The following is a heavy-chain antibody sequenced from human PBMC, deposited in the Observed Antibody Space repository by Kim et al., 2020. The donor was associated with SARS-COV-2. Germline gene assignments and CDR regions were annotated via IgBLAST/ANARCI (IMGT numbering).Heavy chain of an antibody. D-gene: IGHD6-19*01. Sequence: GGSLRLSCAASGFTFSSYAMSWVRQAPGKGLEWVSAISGSGGSTYYADSVKGRFTISRDNSKNTLYLQMNSLRAEDTAVYYCAKDAEAVAEVTDAFDIWGQGTMVTVSS. J-gene: IGHJ3*02. CDR1: GFTFSSYA. CDR3: AKDAEAVAEVTDAFDI. CDR2: ISGSGGST. V-gene: IGHV3-23*01.